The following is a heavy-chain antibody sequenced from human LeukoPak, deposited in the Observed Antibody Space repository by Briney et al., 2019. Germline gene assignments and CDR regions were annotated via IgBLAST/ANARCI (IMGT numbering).Heavy chain of an antibody. D-gene: IGHD3-16*01. J-gene: IGHJ5*02. V-gene: IGHV4-59*08. Sequence: SETLSLTCTVSGGSISSYYWSWIRQPPGKGLEWIGYIYYGGSTNYNPSLKSRVTISVDTSKNQFSLKLSSVTAADTAVYYCARHLRSWDWFDPWGQGTLVTVSS. CDR2: IYYGGST. CDR3: ARHLRSWDWFDP. CDR1: GGSISSYY.